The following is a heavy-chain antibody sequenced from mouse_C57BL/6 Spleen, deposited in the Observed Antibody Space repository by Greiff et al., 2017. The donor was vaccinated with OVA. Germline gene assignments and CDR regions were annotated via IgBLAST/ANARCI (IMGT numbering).Heavy chain of an antibody. Sequence: VQRVESGPGLVAPSQSLSITCAVSGFSLTSYGVDWVRQSPGKGLEWLGVIWGVGSTNYNSALKSRLSISKDNSKSQVFLKMNSLQTDDTAMYYCARNYDYDEGGYYAMDYWGQGTSVTVSS. CDR3: ARNYDYDEGGYYAMDY. CDR2: IWGVGST. CDR1: GFSLTSYG. J-gene: IGHJ4*01. V-gene: IGHV2-6*01. D-gene: IGHD2-4*01.